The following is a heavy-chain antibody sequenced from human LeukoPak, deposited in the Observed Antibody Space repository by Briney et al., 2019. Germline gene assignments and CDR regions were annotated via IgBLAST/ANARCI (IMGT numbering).Heavy chain of an antibody. J-gene: IGHJ4*02. CDR3: ARDGGYDFHYFDY. D-gene: IGHD5-12*01. Sequence: GASVKVSCKASGYTFTKFGFSWVRQAPGNGLEWMGWISARNGNTNYAQRVQGRVTMTTDTSTSTAYMELRSLRSDDTAVYFCARDGGYDFHYFDYWGQGTLVTVSS. V-gene: IGHV1-18*04. CDR1: GYTFTKFG. CDR2: ISARNGNT.